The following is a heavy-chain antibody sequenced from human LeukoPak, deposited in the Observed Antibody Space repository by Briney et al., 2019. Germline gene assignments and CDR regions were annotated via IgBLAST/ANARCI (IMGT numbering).Heavy chain of an antibody. CDR2: INHSGST. V-gene: IGHV4-34*01. CDR3: ARGLVGYCSSTSCFDAPSYFDY. CDR1: GGSFSGYY. D-gene: IGHD2-2*03. Sequence: SSETLSLTCAVYGGSFSGYYWSWIRQPPGKGLEWIGEINHSGSTNYNPSLKSRVTLSVDTSKNQFSLKLSSVTAADTAVYYCARGLVGYCSSTSCFDAPSYFDYWGQGTLVTVSS. J-gene: IGHJ4*02.